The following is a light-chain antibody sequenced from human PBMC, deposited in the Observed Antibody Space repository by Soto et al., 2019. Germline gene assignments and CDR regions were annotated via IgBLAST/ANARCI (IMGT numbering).Light chain of an antibody. J-gene: IGLJ1*01. CDR1: SSNIGAGYD. Sequence: QSVLTQPPSVSGAPGQRVTISCTGSSSNIGAGYDVHWYQQLPGTAPKLLIYGNSNRPSGVPDRFSGSKSGTSASLAITGLQAEDEADDYCQSYDSSLRYVFGTGTKVTVL. CDR3: QSYDSSLRYV. V-gene: IGLV1-40*01. CDR2: GNS.